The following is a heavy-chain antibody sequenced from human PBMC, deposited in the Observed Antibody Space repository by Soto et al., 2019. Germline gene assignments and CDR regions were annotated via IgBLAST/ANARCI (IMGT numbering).Heavy chain of an antibody. D-gene: IGHD5-18*01. CDR1: DKTFLSYG. J-gene: IGHJ4*02. CDR3: ANQIYTVMVFRD. Sequence: QVQLVQSGAEVKKPGASVKVSCKASDKTFLSYGISWVRQGPGQGLEWMGWISPYNGNTNYAQKLQGRVTMTTDTSTSTAYMELRSLRSDDTAVYYCANQIYTVMVFRDWGQGTLVTVSS. V-gene: IGHV1-18*01. CDR2: ISPYNGNT.